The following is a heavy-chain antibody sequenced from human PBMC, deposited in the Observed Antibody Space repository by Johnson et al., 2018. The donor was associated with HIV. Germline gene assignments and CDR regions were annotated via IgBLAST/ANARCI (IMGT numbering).Heavy chain of an antibody. Sequence: QVQLVESGGGVVQPGRSLRLSCAASGFTFSSYGMHWVRQAPGKGLEWVAVISYDGSNKYYADSVKGRFTISRDNSKNTLYLQMNSLRAEDTAVYYCAKASHYDRSGNPSDAFDIWGQGSMVTVSS. J-gene: IGHJ3*02. CDR2: ISYDGSNK. V-gene: IGHV3-30*18. CDR1: GFTFSSYG. CDR3: AKASHYDRSGNPSDAFDI. D-gene: IGHD3-22*01.